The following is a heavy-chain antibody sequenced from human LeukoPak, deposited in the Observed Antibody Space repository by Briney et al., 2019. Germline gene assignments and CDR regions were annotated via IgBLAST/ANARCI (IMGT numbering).Heavy chain of an antibody. D-gene: IGHD1-26*01. Sequence: ASVKVSCKASGYTFTGYYMHWVRQAPGQGLEWMGWINPNSGGTNYAQKFQGRVTMTRDTSISTAYMELSRLRSDDTAVYYCARDRPSVGANIDYWGQGTLVTVSS. CDR1: GYTFTGYY. CDR3: ARDRPSVGANIDY. J-gene: IGHJ4*02. CDR2: INPNSGGT. V-gene: IGHV1-2*02.